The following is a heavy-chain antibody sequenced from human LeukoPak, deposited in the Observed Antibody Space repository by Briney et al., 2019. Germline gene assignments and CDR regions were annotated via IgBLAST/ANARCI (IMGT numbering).Heavy chain of an antibody. J-gene: IGHJ5*02. CDR1: GDSVSSNSAV. D-gene: IGHD6-13*01. CDR2: TYYRAKWYN. Sequence: SQTLSLTCAISGDSVSSNSAVWNWIRQSPSRGFEWLGRTYYRAKWYNEYAVSVKSRATINPDTSKNQFSLQLNSVTPEDTAVYYCADGPAAAGLRTWGQGTLVTVSS. CDR3: ADGPAAAGLRT. V-gene: IGHV6-1*01.